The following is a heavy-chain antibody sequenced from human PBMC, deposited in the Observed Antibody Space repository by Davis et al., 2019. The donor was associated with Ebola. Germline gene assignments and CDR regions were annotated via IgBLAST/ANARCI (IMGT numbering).Heavy chain of an antibody. D-gene: IGHD4-17*01. Sequence: LKISCAASGFTFSRYAMHWVRQAPGKGLEWVAVISYDGSNKYYADSVKGRFTISRDNSKNTLYLQMNGLRAEDTAVYYCARLMTTVTSAFDYWGQGTLVTVSS. CDR2: ISYDGSNK. CDR1: GFTFSRYA. V-gene: IGHV3-30-3*01. CDR3: ARLMTTVTSAFDY. J-gene: IGHJ4*02.